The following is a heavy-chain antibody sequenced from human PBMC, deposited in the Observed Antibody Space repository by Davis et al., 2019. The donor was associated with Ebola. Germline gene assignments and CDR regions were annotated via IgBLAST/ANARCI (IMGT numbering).Heavy chain of an antibody. CDR3: ARGWDYGEGRIFDY. CDR1: GGSISSGDYY. Sequence: MPSDILSPTCTVPGGSISSGDYYWHWIRQPPGNGLEWLAYISYSGNTYYSPSLKSRGAISMDTSKNQISLRLSSVTAADTAVYYCARGWDYGEGRIFDYWGQGNLVTVSS. CDR2: ISYSGNT. D-gene: IGHD4/OR15-4a*01. V-gene: IGHV4-30-4*02. J-gene: IGHJ4*02.